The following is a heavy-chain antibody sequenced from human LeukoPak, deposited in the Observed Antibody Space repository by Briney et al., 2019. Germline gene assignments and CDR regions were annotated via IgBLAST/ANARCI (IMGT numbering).Heavy chain of an antibody. D-gene: IGHD6-6*01. V-gene: IGHV3-74*01. J-gene: IGHJ3*02. CDR3: ARGFPARRGAFDI. CDR2: INTDGSST. CDR1: GFTFSSYW. Sequence: GGSLRLSCAASGFTFSSYWMHWVRQAPGKGLVWVSVINTDGSSTNYADSVKGRFTISRDNAKNSLYLQMYSLRVEDTAVYYCARGFPARRGAFDIWGQGTKVTVSS.